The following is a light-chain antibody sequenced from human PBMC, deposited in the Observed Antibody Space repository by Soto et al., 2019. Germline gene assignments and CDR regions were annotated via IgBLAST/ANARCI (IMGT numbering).Light chain of an antibody. Sequence: DIVVTQTPLSSPVALGQAASISCRSSQSLVHKDGNTYLSWFHQRPGQPPRLLIYKVSVRFSGVTDRFSGSGAGTDFTLTISRVETEDVWVYYCMQATQSPWTGGQGTKVEIK. V-gene: IGKV2-24*01. CDR2: KVS. CDR1: QSLVHKDGNTY. J-gene: IGKJ1*01. CDR3: MQATQSPWT.